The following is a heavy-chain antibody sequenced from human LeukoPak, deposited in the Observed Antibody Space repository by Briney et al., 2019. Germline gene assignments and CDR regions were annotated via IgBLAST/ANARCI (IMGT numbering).Heavy chain of an antibody. CDR2: IFYSGSA. CDR1: DGSISNYY. D-gene: IGHD3-16*01. Sequence: SETLSLTCSVFDGSISNYYWSWIRQPPGKGLEWIGYIFYSGSAYYNPSLKSRVTISVDTSKNQFSLKLNSVTAADTAVYYCARFGPSAFDYWGQGTLVTVSS. CDR3: ARFGPSAFDY. J-gene: IGHJ4*02. V-gene: IGHV4-30-4*08.